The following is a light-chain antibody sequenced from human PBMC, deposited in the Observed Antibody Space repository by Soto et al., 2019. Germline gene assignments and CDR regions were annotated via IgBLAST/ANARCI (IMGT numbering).Light chain of an antibody. Sequence: EIVMTQSPATLSVSPGERATLSCRASQSVSDNLAWYQQKPGQAPRLLIYDASTRATGVPARFSGSGSGTEFTLTISSLQSEDFAVYYCQQYSNWPLFGPGTKVDIK. J-gene: IGKJ3*01. CDR3: QQYSNWPL. CDR1: QSVSDN. CDR2: DAS. V-gene: IGKV3-15*01.